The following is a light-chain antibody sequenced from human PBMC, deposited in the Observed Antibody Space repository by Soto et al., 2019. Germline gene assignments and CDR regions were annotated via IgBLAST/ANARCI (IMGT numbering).Light chain of an antibody. CDR1: QDISQY. J-gene: IGKJ2*03. V-gene: IGKV1-33*01. CDR2: AAS. CDR3: QLYDNIPYS. Sequence: DTQMTQSPSSLSASVGDRVTITCQASQDISQYLNWYQHKPGKAPKLLIYAASNLETGVPSRFSGSGSATDFTFTISSLQPEDIATYYCQLYDNIPYSFGQGTKLEIK.